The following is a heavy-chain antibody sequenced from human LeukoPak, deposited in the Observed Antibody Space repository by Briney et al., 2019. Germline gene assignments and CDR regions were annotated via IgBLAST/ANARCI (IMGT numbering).Heavy chain of an antibody. D-gene: IGHD3-22*01. CDR3: ARESRDYDSTTNDAFDI. CDR1: GFTFSSFW. V-gene: IGHV3-7*01. Sequence: GGSLRLSCAASGFTFSSFWMTWVRQAPGKGLEWVANIKQDGSEKYYVDSVKGRFTISRDNAKNSLYLQMNSLRAEDTAVYYCARESRDYDSTTNDAFDIWGQGTMVTVSS. CDR2: IKQDGSEK. J-gene: IGHJ3*02.